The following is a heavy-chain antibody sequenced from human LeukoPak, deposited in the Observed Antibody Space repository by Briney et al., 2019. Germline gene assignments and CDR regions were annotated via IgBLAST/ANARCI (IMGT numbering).Heavy chain of an antibody. CDR2: ISSSGSTI. CDR3: ARIYSYGSDY. D-gene: IGHD5-18*01. J-gene: IGHJ4*02. Sequence: GGSLRLSCAASGFTFSSYEMNWVRQAPGKGLEWVSYISSSGSTIYYADSVKGRFTISRDNAKNSLYLQMNSLRAKDTAVYYCARIYSYGSDYWGQGTLVTVSS. CDR1: GFTFSSYE. V-gene: IGHV3-48*03.